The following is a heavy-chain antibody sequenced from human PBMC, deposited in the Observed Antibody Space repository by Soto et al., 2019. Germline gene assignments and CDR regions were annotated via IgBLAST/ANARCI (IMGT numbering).Heavy chain of an antibody. J-gene: IGHJ4*02. CDR2: IKQDGSEK. CDR1: GFTFRTYW. V-gene: IGHV3-7*03. CDR3: ARTGHSYGPYPFDY. Sequence: EVQLVESGGGLVQPGGSLRLSCGASGFTFRTYWMSWVCQAPGKGLEWVANIKQDGSEKYYVDSVKGRFTISRDNAKNSLYLQMNSLRAEDTAVYYCARTGHSYGPYPFDYWGQGTLVTVSS. D-gene: IGHD5-18*01.